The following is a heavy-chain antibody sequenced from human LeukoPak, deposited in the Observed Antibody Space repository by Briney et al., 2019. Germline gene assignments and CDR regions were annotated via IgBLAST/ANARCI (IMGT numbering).Heavy chain of an antibody. J-gene: IGHJ3*02. CDR1: GFTFSSYW. Sequence: GGSLRLSCAASGFTFSSYWMHWVRQSPGKGLVWVSRIKSDESGTTFADFVKGRFTISRDNAKNTLYLQMNSLRAEDTAVYYCARESLGGGSSWYRAFDIWGQGTMVTVSS. V-gene: IGHV3-74*01. CDR2: IKSDESGT. CDR3: ARESLGGGSSWYRAFDI. D-gene: IGHD6-13*01.